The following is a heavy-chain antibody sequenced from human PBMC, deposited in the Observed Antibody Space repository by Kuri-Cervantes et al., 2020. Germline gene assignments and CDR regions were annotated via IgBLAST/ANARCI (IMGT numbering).Heavy chain of an antibody. CDR2: ISYDGSNK. Sequence: GESLKISCAASGFTFSDYYMGWIRQAPGKGLEWVAVISYDGSNKYYADSVKGRFTISRDNSKNTLYLQMNGLRAEDTAVYYCAKAYSDPYGFRDAFDIWGQGTMVTVSS. V-gene: IGHV3-30*18. D-gene: IGHD2-15*01. CDR1: GFTFSDYY. CDR3: AKAYSDPYGFRDAFDI. J-gene: IGHJ3*02.